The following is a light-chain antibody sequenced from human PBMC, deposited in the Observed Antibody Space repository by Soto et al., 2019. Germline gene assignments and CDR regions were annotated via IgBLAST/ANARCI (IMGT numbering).Light chain of an antibody. CDR1: NSDVGGYNY. CDR2: DVS. Sequence: QSVLTQPASVSGSPGQSITISCTGTNSDVGGYNYVSWYQQHPGKAPKLLIYDVSSRPSGLSNRFSGSKSGNTASLIISGLQAEDEAAYYCASHKNSITYVFGSGTKVTVL. V-gene: IGLV2-14*03. J-gene: IGLJ1*01. CDR3: ASHKNSITYV.